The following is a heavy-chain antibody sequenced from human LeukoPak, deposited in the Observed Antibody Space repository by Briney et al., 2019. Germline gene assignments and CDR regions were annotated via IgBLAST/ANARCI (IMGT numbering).Heavy chain of an antibody. J-gene: IGHJ4*02. CDR2: ISPGSNYI. D-gene: IGHD2-8*02. V-gene: IGHV3-21*01. CDR3: ARGYWYFDY. CDR1: ALTFGSYY. Sequence: GGSLRLSCEASALTFGSYYMSWVRQAPGKGLEWVSSISPGSNYIYYADSVKGRFTISRDNAKNSLHLQMNSLRADDTAAYYCARGYWYFDYWGQGTLVTVSS.